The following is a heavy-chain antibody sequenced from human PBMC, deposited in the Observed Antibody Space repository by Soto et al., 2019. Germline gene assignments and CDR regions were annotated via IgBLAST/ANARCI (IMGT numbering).Heavy chain of an antibody. D-gene: IGHD6-6*01. CDR3: TRDSYSSSSDSYGMDV. J-gene: IGHJ6*02. CDR2: IRSKAYGGTT. CDR1: GFTFSSYA. Sequence: PGGSLRLSCAASGFTFSSYAMSWVRQAPGKGLEWVGFIRSKAYGGTTEYAASVKGRFTISRDDSKSIAYLQMNSLKTEDTAVYYCTRDSYSSSSDSYGMDVWGQGTTVTVSS. V-gene: IGHV3-49*04.